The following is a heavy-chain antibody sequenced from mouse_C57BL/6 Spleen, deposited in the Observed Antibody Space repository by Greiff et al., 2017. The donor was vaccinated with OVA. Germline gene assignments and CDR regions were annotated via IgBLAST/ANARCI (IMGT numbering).Heavy chain of an antibody. CDR1: GYSITSGYY. V-gene: IGHV3-6*01. D-gene: IGHD2-12*01. J-gene: IGHJ4*01. Sequence: DVKLQESGPGLVKPSQSLSLTCSVTGYSITSGYYWNWIRQFPGNKLEWMGYISYDGSNNYNPSLKNRISITRDTSKNQFFLKLNSVTTEDTATYYCARDGPLYDYAMDYWGQGTSVTVSS. CDR2: ISYDGSN. CDR3: ARDGPLYDYAMDY.